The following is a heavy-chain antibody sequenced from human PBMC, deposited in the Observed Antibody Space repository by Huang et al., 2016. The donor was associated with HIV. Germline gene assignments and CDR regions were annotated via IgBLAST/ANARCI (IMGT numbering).Heavy chain of an antibody. Sequence: ELQLVQSGAEVKKPGESLKISCKGSENNFNTYWSGGVRQRHGKGLECVGIIHPGDSDPRYSPSFRGQVTFSADKSINTAYLQWTYLKASDTAMYYCARWMSSGSYYYFDFWGQGTLVTVSS. CDR1: ENNFNTYW. D-gene: IGHD1-26*01. J-gene: IGHJ4*02. CDR3: ARWMSSGSYYYFDF. CDR2: IHPGDSDP. V-gene: IGHV5-51*01.